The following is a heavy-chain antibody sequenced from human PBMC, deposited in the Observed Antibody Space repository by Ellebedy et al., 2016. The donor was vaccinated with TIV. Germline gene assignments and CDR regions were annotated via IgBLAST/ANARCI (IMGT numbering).Heavy chain of an antibody. CDR2: LNPSSGRT. D-gene: IGHD3-10*01. CDR3: ARTSGTIRPFDI. J-gene: IGHJ3*02. V-gene: IGHV1-46*02. CDR1: GYPFNDFF. Sequence: AASVKVSCKASGYPFNDFFIHCVRQAPGQGLEWMGILNPSSGRTTYAQNFLGRFTMTRDTSTSTVYMELHSLRSEDTAVYYCARTSGTIRPFDIWGQGTTVTVSS.